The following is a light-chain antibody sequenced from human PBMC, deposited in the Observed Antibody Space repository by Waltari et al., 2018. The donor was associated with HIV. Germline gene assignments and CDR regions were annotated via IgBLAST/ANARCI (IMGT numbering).Light chain of an antibody. CDR3: CSYAGSSIP. J-gene: IGLJ2*01. V-gene: IGLV2-23*02. Sequence: QSPLTHPASFSGSIGPSIPLPCPGTSMDFGGNNFFSVYQHHPGKAPKLIIYEVYKRPSGVSNRFSGSKSGNTAYLTVSGLQAEDEADYYCCSYAGSSIPFGGGTKLTVL. CDR2: EVY. CDR1: SMDFGGNNF.